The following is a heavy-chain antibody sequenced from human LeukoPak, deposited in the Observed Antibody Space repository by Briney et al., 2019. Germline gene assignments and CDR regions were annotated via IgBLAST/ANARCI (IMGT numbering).Heavy chain of an antibody. Sequence: GGSLRLSCVASGFIFGSYAMSWVRQAPGKGLEWVSGISGSGGSAFYADSVKGRFTISRDNAKTTLYLEMNSLRAEDTAVYYCANLYGDYGDYWGQGNLVTVSS. CDR3: ANLYGDYGDY. J-gene: IGHJ4*02. D-gene: IGHD4-17*01. V-gene: IGHV3-23*01. CDR2: ISGSGGSA. CDR1: GFIFGSYA.